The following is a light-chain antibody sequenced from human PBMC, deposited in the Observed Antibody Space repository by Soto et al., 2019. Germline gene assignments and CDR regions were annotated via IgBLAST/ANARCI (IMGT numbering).Light chain of an antibody. Sequence: QSALTQPASVSGSPGQSITISCTGTSSDIGGYNDVSWYQQHPGKAPQVMIFEVTYRTYGISDRFSRSKSGNVASLTISGLQAEDEADYYCCSYRSGSAPYYVFGTGTKLTVL. V-gene: IGLV2-14*01. J-gene: IGLJ1*01. CDR3: CSYRSGSAPYYV. CDR1: SSDIGGYND. CDR2: EVT.